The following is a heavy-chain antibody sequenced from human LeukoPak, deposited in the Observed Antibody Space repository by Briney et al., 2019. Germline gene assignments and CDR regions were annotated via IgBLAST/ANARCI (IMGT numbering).Heavy chain of an antibody. CDR3: VKDPRDTYGTNWFVS. CDR2: ISGTGGAT. D-gene: IGHD2-21*01. J-gene: IGHJ5*01. V-gene: IGHV3-23*01. Sequence: GGSLRLSCVASGFSFGNYAMSWVRQAPGKGLQWVSQISGTGGATWYAGFARNRLTISRDNSKTPLYLQMSGLRVEDTDMYYCVKDPRDTYGTNWFVSWGQGTLLIVSS. CDR1: GFSFGNYA.